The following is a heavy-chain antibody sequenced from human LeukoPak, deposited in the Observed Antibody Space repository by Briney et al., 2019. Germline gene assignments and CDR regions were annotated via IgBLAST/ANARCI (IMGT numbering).Heavy chain of an antibody. CDR2: IRSYIHSGAT. CDR3: TTYYYDSSGYPVDY. J-gene: IGHJ4*02. Sequence: NPGRSLRLSCTTSGFTFGDYGMSWFRQAPGKGLEWVSFIRSYIHSGATDYAASVRGRFVISRHDSESIAYLQMNSLKTEDTAVYYCTTYYYDSSGYPVDYWGQGTLVTVSS. V-gene: IGHV3-49*05. D-gene: IGHD3-22*01. CDR1: GFTFGDYG.